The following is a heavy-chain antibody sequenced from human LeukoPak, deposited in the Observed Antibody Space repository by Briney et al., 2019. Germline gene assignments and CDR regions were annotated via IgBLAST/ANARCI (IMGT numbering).Heavy chain of an antibody. Sequence: SETLSLTCTVSGGSISSSSYYWGWIRQPPGKGLEWIGYIYTSGSTNYNPSLKSRVSISADTSKNQFSLKLSSVTAADTAVYYCARHGLSYDFDYWGQGTLVTVSS. CDR3: ARHGLSYDFDY. J-gene: IGHJ4*02. V-gene: IGHV4-61*05. CDR1: GGSISSSSYY. D-gene: IGHD1-26*01. CDR2: IYTSGST.